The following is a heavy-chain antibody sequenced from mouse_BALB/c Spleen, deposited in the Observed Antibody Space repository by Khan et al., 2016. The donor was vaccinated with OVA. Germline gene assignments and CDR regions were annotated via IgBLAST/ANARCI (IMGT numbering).Heavy chain of an antibody. V-gene: IGHV2-6-4*01. J-gene: IGHJ4*01. D-gene: IGHD2-14*01. CDR1: GFSLSRYN. Sequence: QVQLKDSGPGLVAPSQSLSITCTVSGFSLSRYNVHWVRQPPGKGLEWLGMIWGGGGTDYNSTLKSRLSIRKDNSKSQVLLKMNSLQTDDTAMYYWARAYYRYDGYYAMDYWGQGISVTVSS. CDR2: IWGGGGT. CDR3: ARAYYRYDGYYAMDY.